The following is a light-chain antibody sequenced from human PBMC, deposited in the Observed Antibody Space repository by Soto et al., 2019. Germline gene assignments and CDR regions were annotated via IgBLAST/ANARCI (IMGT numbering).Light chain of an antibody. CDR2: KAS. J-gene: IGKJ1*01. CDR1: QSISIW. Sequence: IQMTQSPSTLSASVGDRVTITCRASQSISIWLAWYQQKPGRAPKLLIQKASSLESEVPSRFSGSGSGTEFTLTINSLHPDYAATYYCQQYNSDSTFGPGTKVEIK. V-gene: IGKV1-5*03. CDR3: QQYNSDST.